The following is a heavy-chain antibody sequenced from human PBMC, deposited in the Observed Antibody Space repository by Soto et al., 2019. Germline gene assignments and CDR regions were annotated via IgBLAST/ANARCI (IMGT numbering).Heavy chain of an antibody. D-gene: IGHD3-3*01. Sequence: PSETMSVTCAVSGYCINSGYYWGWIRQSPGKGLEWIGSVFHSGTTYSTPSLKTRLTISVDTSKNQFSLDMNAVTAADTAVYYCVRDFGDLHDFWSGSDYWGQGIPVTFSS. CDR3: VRDFGDLHDFWSGSDY. J-gene: IGHJ4*02. CDR1: GYCINSGYY. CDR2: VFHSGTT. V-gene: IGHV4-38-2*02.